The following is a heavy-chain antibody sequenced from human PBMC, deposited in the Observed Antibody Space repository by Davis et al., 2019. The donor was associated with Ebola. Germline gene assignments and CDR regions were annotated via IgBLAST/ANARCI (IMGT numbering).Heavy chain of an antibody. CDR2: ISGSGGST. J-gene: IGHJ6*02. CDR1: GFPFSSYS. D-gene: IGHD6-13*01. Sequence: PGGSLRLSCAASGFPFSSYSMSWVRQAPGKGLEWVSAISGSGGSTYYADSVKGRFTISRDNSKNTLYLQMNSLRAEDTAVYYCAKGGIAAAPYYYYGMDVWGQGTTVTVSS. V-gene: IGHV3-23*01. CDR3: AKGGIAAAPYYYYGMDV.